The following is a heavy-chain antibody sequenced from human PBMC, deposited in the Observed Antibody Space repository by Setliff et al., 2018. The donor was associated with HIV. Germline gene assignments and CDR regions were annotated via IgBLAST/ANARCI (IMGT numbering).Heavy chain of an antibody. CDR1: GYTFINYD. V-gene: IGHV1-8*01. D-gene: IGHD3-22*01. J-gene: IGHJ4*02. Sequence: ASVKVSCKASGYTFINYDINWVRQATGQGLEWMGWMNPNSGNTGYAQKFQGRVTMTRNTSISTAYMELSSLTSEDTAVYYCATTKGLSSGYDYWGQGTLVTVSS. CDR3: ATTKGLSSGYDY. CDR2: MNPNSGNT.